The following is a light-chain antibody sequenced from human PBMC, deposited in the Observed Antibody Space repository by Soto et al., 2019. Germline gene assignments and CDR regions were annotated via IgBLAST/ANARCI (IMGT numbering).Light chain of an antibody. CDR2: KAS. Sequence: DIQMTQSPSTLSGSVGDRVTITCRASQTISSWLAWYQQKPGKAPKLLIYKASTLKSGVPSRFSGSGSGTEFTLTISSLQPDDFATYYCQHFDNSWTFGLGTKVEIK. V-gene: IGKV1-5*03. J-gene: IGKJ1*01. CDR1: QTISSW. CDR3: QHFDNSWT.